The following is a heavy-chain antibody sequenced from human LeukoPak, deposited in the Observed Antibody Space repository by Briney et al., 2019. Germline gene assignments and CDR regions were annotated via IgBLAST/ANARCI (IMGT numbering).Heavy chain of an antibody. CDR1: GFTFGDYA. CDR2: IRRKGYDGTT. Sequence: GGSLRLSCTASGFTFGDYAMRWVRQSPGKGLEWVGLIRRKGYDGTTEYAASVTGTFTISRGDSKSIAYMQMNRLKTQDTTVFYCSRVEWVGENDLGGGLDYWGQGSLVTVSS. V-gene: IGHV3-49*04. D-gene: IGHD3-16*01. J-gene: IGHJ4*02. CDR3: SRVEWVGENDLGGGLDY.